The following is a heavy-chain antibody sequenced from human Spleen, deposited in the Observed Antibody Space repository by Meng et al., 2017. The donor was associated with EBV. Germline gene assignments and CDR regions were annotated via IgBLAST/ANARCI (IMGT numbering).Heavy chain of an antibody. Sequence: DSVKGRFTISRDNTKKSLYLQMDSLRAEDTGVYYCARGTDDYGDYGKGLTDYFDNWGQGTLVTVS. V-gene: IGHV3-11*01. CDR3: ARGTDDYGDYGKGLTDYFDN. D-gene: IGHD4-17*01. J-gene: IGHJ4*02.